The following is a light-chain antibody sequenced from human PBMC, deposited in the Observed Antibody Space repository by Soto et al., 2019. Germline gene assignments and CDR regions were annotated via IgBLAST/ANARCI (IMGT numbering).Light chain of an antibody. J-gene: IGKJ4*01. V-gene: IGKV1-9*01. CDR3: LQINSYPVT. CDR2: SAS. CDR1: LDVSSY. Sequence: DIQLTQSPAFLSTSVGDKVTITCRGSLDVSSYLAWYQQKPGKAPNLLVYSASTLQSGVPSRFSGSGSGTEFTLTISNLQPEDFATYFCLQINSYPVTFGGGTKVEIE.